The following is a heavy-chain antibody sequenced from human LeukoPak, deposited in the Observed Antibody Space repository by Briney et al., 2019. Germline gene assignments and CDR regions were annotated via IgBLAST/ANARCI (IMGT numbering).Heavy chain of an antibody. Sequence: GASVTVSCTASGYTFTSYGISWVRQAPGQGLEWMGWISAYNGNTNYAQKLQGRVTMTTDTSTSTAYMELRSLRSDDTAVYYCARDFQYSHLGGPRNYYYYGMDVWGQGTTVTVSS. CDR1: GYTFTSYG. D-gene: IGHD6-6*01. J-gene: IGHJ6*02. V-gene: IGHV1-18*01. CDR2: ISAYNGNT. CDR3: ARDFQYSHLGGPRNYYYYGMDV.